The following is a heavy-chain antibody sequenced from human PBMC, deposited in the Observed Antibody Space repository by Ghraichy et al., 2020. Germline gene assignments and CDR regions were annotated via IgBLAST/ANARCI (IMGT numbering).Heavy chain of an antibody. J-gene: IGHJ6*02. Sequence: SQTLLLTCAVYGGSFSDHYWSWIRQPPGKGLEWIGEINHSGSTNYNPSLKSRVTISVDTSKNQFSLKLTSVTAANTALYYCARGGYGSPEYNFYGMDVWGQGTTVTVSS. CDR3: ARGGYGSPEYNFYGMDV. CDR1: GGSFSDHY. D-gene: IGHD1-14*01. V-gene: IGHV4-34*01. CDR2: INHSGST.